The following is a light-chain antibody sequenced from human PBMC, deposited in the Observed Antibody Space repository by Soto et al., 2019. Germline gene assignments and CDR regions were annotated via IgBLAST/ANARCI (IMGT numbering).Light chain of an antibody. CDR3: NSFTNSSTVV. Sequence: QFVLTQPASVSGSPGQSITISCTGTSSDIGAYNYVSWYQQHPDRAPKLMIYGVSDRPSGVSNRFSGSKSGNTASLTISGLQAEDEADYYCNSFTNSSTVVFGGGTKVTVL. CDR1: SSDIGAYNY. V-gene: IGLV2-14*01. CDR2: GVS. J-gene: IGLJ3*02.